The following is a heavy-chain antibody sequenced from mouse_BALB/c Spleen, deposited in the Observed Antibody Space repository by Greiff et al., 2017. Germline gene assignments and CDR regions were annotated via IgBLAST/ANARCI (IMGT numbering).Heavy chain of an antibody. J-gene: IGHJ4*01. CDR3: ARNLAYYRYDAPYAMDY. CDR2: IWGGGST. Sequence: VQLVESGPGLVAPSQSLSITCTVSGFSLSRYSVHWVRQPPGKGLEWLGMIWGGGSTDYNSALKSRLSISKDNSKSQVFLKMNSLQTDDTAMYYCARNLAYYRYDAPYAMDYWGQGTSVTVSS. D-gene: IGHD2-14*01. V-gene: IGHV2-6-4*01. CDR1: GFSLSRYS.